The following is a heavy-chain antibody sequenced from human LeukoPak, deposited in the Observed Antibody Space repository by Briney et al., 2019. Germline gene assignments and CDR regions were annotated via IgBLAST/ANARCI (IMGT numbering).Heavy chain of an antibody. D-gene: IGHD3-22*01. J-gene: IGHJ4*02. CDR2: ISGSGGST. CDR1: GFTFSSYA. V-gene: IGHV3-23*01. Sequence: GGSLRLSCAASGFTFSSYAVSWVRQAPGKGLEWVSAISGSGGSTYYADSVKGRFTISRDNSKNTLYLQMNSLRAEDTAVYYCAKQRIDYYDSSGYRYWGQGTLVTVSS. CDR3: AKQRIDYYDSSGYRY.